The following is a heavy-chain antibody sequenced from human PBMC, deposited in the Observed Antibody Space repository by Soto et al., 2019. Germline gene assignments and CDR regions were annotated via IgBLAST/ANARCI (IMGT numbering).Heavy chain of an antibody. CDR2: ISSSNSYV. V-gene: IGHV3-11*06. Sequence: QVQLVESGGGLVKPGGSLRLSCAASGFTFSDYYMSWIRQAPGKGLEWVSFISSSNSYVQYADSVKGRFTISRDNAKNSLFLQMNSLRAEDTAVYYCARDGYCSSTTCHYGMDVWGHGTTVTVSS. CDR3: ARDGYCSSTTCHYGMDV. CDR1: GFTFSDYY. J-gene: IGHJ6*02. D-gene: IGHD2-2*01.